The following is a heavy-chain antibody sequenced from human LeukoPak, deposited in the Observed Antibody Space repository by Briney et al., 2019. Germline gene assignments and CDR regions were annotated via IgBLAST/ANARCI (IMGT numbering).Heavy chain of an antibody. V-gene: IGHV3-7*01. J-gene: IGHJ4*02. CDR3: ARDRALYDSRRGYYYTEDDY. CDR2: INQDGSEK. D-gene: IGHD3-22*01. Sequence: GGSLRLSCAASGFTFSSYWMSWVRQAPGKGLEWVANINQDGSEKYYVNSVKGRFTISRDNAKSSLYLQMNSLRADDTAVYYCARDRALYDSRRGYYYTEDDYWGQGTLVTVSS. CDR1: GFTFSSYW.